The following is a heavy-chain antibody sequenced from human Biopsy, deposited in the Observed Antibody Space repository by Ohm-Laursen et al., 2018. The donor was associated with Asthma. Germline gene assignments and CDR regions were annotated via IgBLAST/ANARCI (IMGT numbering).Heavy chain of an antibody. V-gene: IGHV1-18*01. J-gene: IGHJ6*02. CDR3: ARAVDYSHYYGIDV. Sequence: ASVKVSCNTSGYTFNSAGITWVRQAPGQGLEWLGWISVYNGNTKVAQKLQDRVTMITDTSTSTAYMELRSLRSDDTAVYFCARAVDYSHYYGIDVWGQGTTVTVS. D-gene: IGHD3-10*01. CDR2: ISVYNGNT. CDR1: GYTFNSAG.